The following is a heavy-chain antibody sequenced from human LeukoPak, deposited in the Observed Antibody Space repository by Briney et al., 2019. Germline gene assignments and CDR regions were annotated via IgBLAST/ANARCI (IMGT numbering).Heavy chain of an antibody. CDR1: GFTFSSYW. CDR2: VNSDGSST. V-gene: IGHV3-74*01. Sequence: GGSLRRSCGASGFTFSSYWMHWVRQAPGKGLVWVSRVNSDGSSTSYADSVKGRFTISRDNAKNTVYLQMNSLRAEDTAVYYCARGFGSGSYSDYWGQGTLVTVSS. D-gene: IGHD3-10*01. CDR3: ARGFGSGSYSDY. J-gene: IGHJ4*02.